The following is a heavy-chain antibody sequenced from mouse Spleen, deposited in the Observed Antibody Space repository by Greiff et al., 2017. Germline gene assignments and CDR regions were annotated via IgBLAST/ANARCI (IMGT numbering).Heavy chain of an antibody. D-gene: IGHD1-1*01. Sequence: EVMLVESGAELVRPGASVKLSCTASGFNIKDYYMHWVKQRPEQGLEWIGRIDPEDGDTEYAPKFQGKATMTADTSSNTAYLQLSSLTSEDTAVYYCTTPYYGSSYENYFDYWGQGTTLTVSS. CDR2: IDPEDGDT. CDR1: GFNIKDYY. V-gene: IGHV14-1*01. J-gene: IGHJ2*01. CDR3: TTPYYGSSYENYFDY.